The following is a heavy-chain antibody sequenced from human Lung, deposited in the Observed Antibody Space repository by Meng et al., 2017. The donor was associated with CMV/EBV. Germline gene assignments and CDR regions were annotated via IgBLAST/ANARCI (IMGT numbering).Heavy chain of an antibody. V-gene: IGHV1-8*03. CDR1: GYTFTSYD. D-gene: IGHD3-3*01. Sequence: SVXVSXXXXGYTFTSYDINWVRQATGQGLEWMGWMNPNSGNTGYAQKFQGRVTITRNTSISTAYMELSSLRSEDTAVYYCASGKTYYDFWSGYLTENGMDVWGQGTTVXVSS. CDR2: MNPNSGNT. CDR3: ASGKTYYDFWSGYLTENGMDV. J-gene: IGHJ6*02.